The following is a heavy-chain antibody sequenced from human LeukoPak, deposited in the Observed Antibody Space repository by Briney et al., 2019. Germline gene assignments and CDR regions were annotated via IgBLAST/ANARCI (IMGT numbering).Heavy chain of an antibody. J-gene: IGHJ4*02. D-gene: IGHD1-14*01. CDR1: QFTFSSYG. Sequence: GRSLRLSCAGSQFTFSSYGMHWVRQAPGKGLEWVAVTWYDGSKKYYADSVKGRFTISRDNSKNTLYLQMDSLRAEDTAVYYCAKELTVYNRGCYFDYWGQGTLVTVSS. CDR2: TWYDGSKK. CDR3: AKELTVYNRGCYFDY. V-gene: IGHV3-33*06.